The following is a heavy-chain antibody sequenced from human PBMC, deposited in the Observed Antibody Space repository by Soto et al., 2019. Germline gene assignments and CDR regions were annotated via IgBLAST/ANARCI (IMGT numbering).Heavy chain of an antibody. J-gene: IGHJ4*02. CDR1: GGSISTSVW. V-gene: IGHV4-4*02. D-gene: IGHD1-1*01. CDR3: ARKAWTRLDY. Sequence: QLRLQESGPGLVKPSGTLSLTCTVSGGSISTSVWWTWVRLPPGKGLQWIGEVSHDGNTNYNPSLQSRLSISVDKSTSQFSLRLTSVTAADTAVYYCARKAWTRLDYWGQGALVTVSS. CDR2: VSHDGNT.